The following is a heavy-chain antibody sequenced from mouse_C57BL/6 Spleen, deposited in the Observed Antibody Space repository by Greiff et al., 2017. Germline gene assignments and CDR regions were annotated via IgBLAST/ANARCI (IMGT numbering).Heavy chain of an antibody. CDR1: GFSLSTSGMG. D-gene: IGHD2-3*01. CDR3: AREVDGYYYYYAMDY. Sequence: QVTLKESGPGILQSSQTLSLTCSFSGFSLSTSGMGVSWIRQPSGKGLEWLAHIYWDDDKRYNPSLKSRLTISKDTSRNQVFLKITSVDTADTATYYCAREVDGYYYYYAMDYWGQGTSVTVSS. J-gene: IGHJ4*01. CDR2: IYWDDDK. V-gene: IGHV8-12*01.